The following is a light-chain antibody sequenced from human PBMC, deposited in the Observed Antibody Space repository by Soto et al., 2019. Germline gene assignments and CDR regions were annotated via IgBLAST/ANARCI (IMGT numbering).Light chain of an antibody. CDR2: DAS. Sequence: ELVLPQSPGTLYLSPGERATLSCRASQTVRNNYLAWYQQKPGQAPRLLIYDASSRATGIPDRFSGGGSGTDFTLTISRLEPEDFAVYYCQQFSSYPLTFGGGTKVDIK. CDR1: QTVRNNY. V-gene: IGKV3-20*01. CDR3: QQFSSYPLT. J-gene: IGKJ4*01.